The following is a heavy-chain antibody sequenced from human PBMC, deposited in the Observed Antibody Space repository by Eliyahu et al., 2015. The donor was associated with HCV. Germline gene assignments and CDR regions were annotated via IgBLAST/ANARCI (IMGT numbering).Heavy chain of an antibody. CDR1: GGSIPTYX. CDR2: IHYSGST. CDR3: ASGGGGIAVTGTGGWFDP. J-gene: IGHJ5*02. V-gene: IGHV4-59*01. D-gene: IGHD6-19*01. Sequence: QVQLQESGPGLVKPSETLSLTCTVSGGSIPTYXXSWIRQPPGKGLEWIGHIHYSGSTNYNPSLKSRVTISVDTSKNQFSLNLTSVTAADTAMYYCASGGGGIAVTGTGGWFDPWGQGTLVTVSS.